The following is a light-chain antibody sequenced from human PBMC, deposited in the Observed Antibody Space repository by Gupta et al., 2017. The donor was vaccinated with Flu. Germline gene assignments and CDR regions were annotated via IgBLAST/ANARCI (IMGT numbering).Light chain of an antibody. CDR3: QQYESFPYT. CDR1: QDIKNY. J-gene: IGKJ2*01. CDR2: AAS. V-gene: IGKV1-16*02. Sequence: QSPSSLSVSAGDRVTITCRTTQDIKNYLAWFQQKPGEAPKSLIYAASSLQSGVPSKFSGSGSGTNFTLTISSLQPEDAATYYCQQYESFPYTFGRXTKLAI.